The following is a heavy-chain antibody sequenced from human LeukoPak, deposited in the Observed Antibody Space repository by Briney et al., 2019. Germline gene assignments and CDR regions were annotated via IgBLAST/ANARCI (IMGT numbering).Heavy chain of an antibody. CDR1: GFTFSSYG. D-gene: IGHD2-15*01. Sequence: GGSLRLSCAASGFTFSSYGMHWVRQAPGKGLEWVAVIWYDGSNKYYADSVKGRFTISRDNSKNTLYLQMNSLRAEDTAVYYCARGVDYCSGGSCPADYWGPGTLVTVSS. CDR3: ARGVDYCSGGSCPADY. J-gene: IGHJ4*02. V-gene: IGHV3-33*01. CDR2: IWYDGSNK.